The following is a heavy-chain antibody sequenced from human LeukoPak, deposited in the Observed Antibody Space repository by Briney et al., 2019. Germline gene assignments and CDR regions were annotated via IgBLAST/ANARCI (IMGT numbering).Heavy chain of an antibody. D-gene: IGHD3-10*01. CDR3: ARAPPTTMVRGVTPGYFDY. V-gene: IGHV4-34*01. Sequence: SETLSLTCAVYGGSFSGYYWSWIRQPPGKGLEWIGEINHSGSTNYNPSLKSRVTISVDTSKNQFSLKLSSVTAADTAVYYCARAPPTTMVRGVTPGYFDYWGQGTLVTVSS. CDR2: INHSGST. CDR1: GGSFSGYY. J-gene: IGHJ4*02.